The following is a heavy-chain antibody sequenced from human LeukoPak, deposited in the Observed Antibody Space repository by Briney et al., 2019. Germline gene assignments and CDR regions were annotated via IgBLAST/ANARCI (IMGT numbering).Heavy chain of an antibody. CDR1: GFTFSDHY. J-gene: IGHJ4*02. V-gene: IGHV3-11*04. Sequence: GGSLRLSCAASGFTFSDHYMSWIRQAPGKGLEWVSYISSSGSTIYYADSVKGRFTISRDNAKNSLYLQMNSLRAEDTAVYYCARGGDIVVVPAAAGGTYGDYWGQGTLVTVSS. D-gene: IGHD2-2*01. CDR3: ARGGDIVVVPAAAGGTYGDY. CDR2: ISSSGSTI.